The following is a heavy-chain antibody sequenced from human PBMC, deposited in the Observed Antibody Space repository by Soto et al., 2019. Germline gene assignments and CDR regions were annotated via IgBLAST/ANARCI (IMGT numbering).Heavy chain of an antibody. V-gene: IGHV3-74*01. D-gene: IGHD6-13*01. CDR3: ARELAISSSWPVDY. J-gene: IGHJ4*02. CDR2: INSDGGRT. Sequence: PGGSLRLSCAASGFTFSSYWMHWVRQAPGKGLVWVSRINSDGGRTSYADSVKGRFTISRDNAKNTLYLQMNSLRAEDTAVYYCARELAISSSWPVDYWGQGTLVTVSS. CDR1: GFTFSSYW.